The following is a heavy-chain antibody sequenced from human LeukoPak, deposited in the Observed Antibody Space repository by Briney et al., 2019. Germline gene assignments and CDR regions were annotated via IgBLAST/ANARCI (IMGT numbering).Heavy chain of an antibody. CDR1: GGSINLYY. CDR2: FYDTRSP. J-gene: IGHJ4*02. Sequence: SETLSLTCTVSGGSINLYYWSWIRQPPGKGFEWIGYFYDTRSPKYNPSLERRVAISVDMSRKQFSLNISSVTTADTAVYYCARGRGSLTYWGQGTLATVSS. CDR3: ARGRGSLTY. D-gene: IGHD3-10*01. V-gene: IGHV4-59*01.